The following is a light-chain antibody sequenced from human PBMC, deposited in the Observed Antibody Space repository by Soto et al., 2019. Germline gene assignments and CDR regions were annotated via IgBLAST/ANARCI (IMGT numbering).Light chain of an antibody. CDR2: EVS. Sequence: QSALTQPASVSGSPRPSITISCSGTSSDVGGYNYVSWYQQHPGKAPKLMISEVSNRPSGVSNRFSGSKSGNTASLTSSGLQAEDEADYYCSSYTSSSTLVFGTGIKLTVL. J-gene: IGLJ1*01. CDR1: SSDVGGYNY. V-gene: IGLV2-14*01. CDR3: SSYTSSSTLV.